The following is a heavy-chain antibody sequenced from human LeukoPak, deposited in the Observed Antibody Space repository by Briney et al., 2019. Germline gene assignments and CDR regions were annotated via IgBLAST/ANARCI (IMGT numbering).Heavy chain of an antibody. V-gene: IGHV4-59*01. J-gene: IGHJ5*02. CDR3: ARDTPGRIAAAGTGGWFDP. Sequence: SETLSLTCTVSGGSISSYYWSWIRQPPGKGLERIGYIYYSGSTNYNPSLKSRVTISVDTSKNQFSLKLSSVTAADTAVYYCARDTPGRIAAAGTGGWFDPWGQGTLVTVSS. CDR1: GGSISSYY. D-gene: IGHD6-13*01. CDR2: IYYSGST.